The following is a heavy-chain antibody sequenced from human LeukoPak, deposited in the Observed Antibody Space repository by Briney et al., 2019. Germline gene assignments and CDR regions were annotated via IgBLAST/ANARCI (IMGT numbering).Heavy chain of an antibody. V-gene: IGHV1-8*01. CDR3: ARVQKRYNWFDP. CDR1: GYTFTSYD. J-gene: IGHJ5*02. D-gene: IGHD4-17*01. Sequence: ASVKVSCKASGYTFTSYDINWVRQATGQGLEWMGWMNPNSGNTGYAQKFQGRVTMTRNTSISTAYMELSSLRSEDTAVYYCARVQKRYNWFDPWGQGTLVTVSS. CDR2: MNPNSGNT.